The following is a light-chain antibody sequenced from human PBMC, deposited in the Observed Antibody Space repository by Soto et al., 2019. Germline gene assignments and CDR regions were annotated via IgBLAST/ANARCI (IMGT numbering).Light chain of an antibody. CDR2: DAS. J-gene: IGKJ4*01. V-gene: IGKV3-15*01. CDR3: QQYRNWPLT. Sequence: EIVMTQSPATLSVSPGEGATLSCKASQNVYNNLAWYQQRPGQPPRLLIYDASTRATGISARFSGSGYGTEXTLTISSLQXEDFAVYFCQQYRNWPLTFGGGTKVEIK. CDR1: QNVYNN.